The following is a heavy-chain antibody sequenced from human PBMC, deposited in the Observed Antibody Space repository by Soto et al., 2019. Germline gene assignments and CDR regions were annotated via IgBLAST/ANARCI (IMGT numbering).Heavy chain of an antibody. CDR2: ISAYNGNK. J-gene: IGHJ4*02. V-gene: IGHV1-18*01. CDR3: ARDLGQQLFDY. Sequence: QVQLVQSGAEVKKHGASVKVSCKASGYTFTSYGSSWVRQAPAQGLEWMGWISAYNGNKKYAQKLQGRVSMTTDTSTSTAYMELRSLRSDDTAVYYCARDLGQQLFDYWGQGTLVTVSS. CDR1: GYTFTSYG. D-gene: IGHD6-13*01.